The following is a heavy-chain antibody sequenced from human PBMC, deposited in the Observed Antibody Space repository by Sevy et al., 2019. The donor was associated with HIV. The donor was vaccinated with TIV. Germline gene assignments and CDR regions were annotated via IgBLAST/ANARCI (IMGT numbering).Heavy chain of an antibody. Sequence: GGSLRLSCAASGFTFSSYSMNWVRQAPGKGLEWVSSISSSSSYIYHADSVKGRFTISRDNAKKSLSLQMNSLRAEDTAVYYRARDGGCSSTSCLLYFDYWGQGTLVTVSS. CDR3: ARDGGCSSTSCLLYFDY. D-gene: IGHD2-2*01. CDR2: ISSSSSYI. V-gene: IGHV3-21*01. CDR1: GFTFSSYS. J-gene: IGHJ4*02.